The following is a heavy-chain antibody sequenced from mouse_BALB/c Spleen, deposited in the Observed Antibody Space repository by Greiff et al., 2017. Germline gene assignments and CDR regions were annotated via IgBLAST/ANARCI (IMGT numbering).Heavy chain of an antibody. V-gene: IGHV1-55*01. CDR3: ARRPAMIIPYAMDY. J-gene: IGHJ4*01. D-gene: IGHD2-4*01. CDR1: GYNFTSYW. Sequence: QVQLQQPGAELVKPGTSVKLSCKASGYNFTSYWINWVKLRPGQGLEWIGDIYPGSGSTNYNEKFKGKATLTADTSSSTAYMQLSSLTSEDSAVYFCARRPAMIIPYAMDYWGQGTSVTVSS. CDR2: IYPGSGST.